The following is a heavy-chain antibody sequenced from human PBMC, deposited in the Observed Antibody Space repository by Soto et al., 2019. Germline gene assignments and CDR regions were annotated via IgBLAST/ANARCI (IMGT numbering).Heavy chain of an antibody. D-gene: IGHD3-9*01. CDR3: AKDAKILDWLPTSYYFVF. V-gene: IGHV3-23*01. J-gene: IGHJ4*02. Sequence: EVQVLESGGGLAQPGRSLRLSCAVSGLSFSSYAMTWVRQSPGKGLEWVSSISRSGNSTYSADSVRGRFTISRDNSKNTLYLRMNSLRVEDTAVYYCAKDAKILDWLPTSYYFVFWGQGTLVTVSS. CDR1: GLSFSSYA. CDR2: ISRSGNST.